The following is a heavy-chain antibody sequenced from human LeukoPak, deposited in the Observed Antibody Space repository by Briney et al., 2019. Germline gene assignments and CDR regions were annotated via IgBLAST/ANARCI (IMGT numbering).Heavy chain of an antibody. D-gene: IGHD2-21*02. CDR3: ARVYFGGDCYSPFDY. CDR2: ISAYNGNT. J-gene: IGHJ4*02. V-gene: IGHV1-18*01. CDR1: GYTFTSYG. Sequence: ASVKVSCKASGYTFTSYGISWVRQAPGQGLEWMGWISAYNGNTNYAQKLQGRVTMTTDTSTSTAYMELRSLRSDDTAVYYCARVYFGGDCYSPFDYWGQGTLVTVSS.